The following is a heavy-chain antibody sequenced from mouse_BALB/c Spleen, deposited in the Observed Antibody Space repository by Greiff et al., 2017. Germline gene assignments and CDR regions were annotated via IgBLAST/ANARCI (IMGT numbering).Heavy chain of an antibody. CDR3: ARWDGNYNYYAMDY. D-gene: IGHD2-1*01. CDR2: ISSGSSTI. CDR1: GFTFSSFG. J-gene: IGHJ4*01. Sequence: EVKVVESGGGLVQPGGSRKLSCAASGFTFSSFGMHWVRQAPEKGLEWVAYISSGSSTIYYADTVKGRFTISRDNPKNTLFLQMTSLMSEDTAMYYCARWDGNYNYYAMDYWGQGTSVTVSS. V-gene: IGHV5-17*02.